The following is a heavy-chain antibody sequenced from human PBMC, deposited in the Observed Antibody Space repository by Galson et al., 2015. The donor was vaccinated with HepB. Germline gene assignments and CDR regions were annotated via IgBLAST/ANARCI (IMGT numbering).Heavy chain of an antibody. D-gene: IGHD1-26*01. Sequence: SVKVSCKASGGTSSSYAISWVRQAPGQGLEWMGRIIPILGIANYAQKFQGRVTITADKSTSTAYMELSSLRSEDTAVYYCARARIVGARGDAAFDIWGQGTMVTVSS. CDR1: GGTSSSYA. CDR2: IIPILGIA. CDR3: ARARIVGARGDAAFDI. V-gene: IGHV1-69*04. J-gene: IGHJ3*02.